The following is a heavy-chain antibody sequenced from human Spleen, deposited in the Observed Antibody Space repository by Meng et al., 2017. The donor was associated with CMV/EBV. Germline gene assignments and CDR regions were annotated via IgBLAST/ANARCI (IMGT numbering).Heavy chain of an antibody. J-gene: IGHJ4*02. CDR1: GFTFSSYE. V-gene: IGHV3-48*03. Sequence: GRSLRLSCAASGFTFSSYEVNWVRQAPGKGLEWVSYISTSGATMYNADSVKGRFTISRDDAKHSLYLQMHSLRAEDTGVYYCAARFDYWGQGTLVTVSS. CDR3: AARFDY. D-gene: IGHD6-6*01. CDR2: ISTSGATM.